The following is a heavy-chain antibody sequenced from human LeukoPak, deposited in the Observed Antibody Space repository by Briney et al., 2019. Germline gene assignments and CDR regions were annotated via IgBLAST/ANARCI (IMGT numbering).Heavy chain of an antibody. V-gene: IGHV3-23*01. D-gene: IGHD1-26*01. CDR2: ISSSGVST. J-gene: IGHJ4*02. CDR3: AKDGPLVGPYYFDY. Sequence: PGGSLRLSCAASGFTFTSYAMNWVRQAPGKGLEWVSAISSSGVSTFYADSVKGRFTISRDNSKNTLYLQMNSLRAEDTAVYYCAKDGPLVGPYYFDYWGQGTLVTVSS. CDR1: GFTFTSYA.